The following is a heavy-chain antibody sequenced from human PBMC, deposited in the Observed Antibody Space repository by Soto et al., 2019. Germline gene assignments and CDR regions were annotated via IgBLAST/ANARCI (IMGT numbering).Heavy chain of an antibody. CDR2: ISASGGST. D-gene: IGHD2-2*01. Sequence: EVQLLESGGGLVQPGGSLRLSCAASGFTVSSYAMSRVRQAPGKGLEWVSAISASGGSTYYADSVKGRFTISRDNSKNTLYLQMNSLRAEDTAVYYCAKVRGRCSSTSCYRFDYWGQGTLVTVSP. CDR1: GFTVSSYA. J-gene: IGHJ4*02. CDR3: AKVRGRCSSTSCYRFDY. V-gene: IGHV3-23*01.